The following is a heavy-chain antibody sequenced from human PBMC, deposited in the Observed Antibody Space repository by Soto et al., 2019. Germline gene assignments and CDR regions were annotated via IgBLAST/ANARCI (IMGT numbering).Heavy chain of an antibody. D-gene: IGHD3-10*01. V-gene: IGHV3-23*01. CDR2: VTATAESA. CDR1: GFNFDAYA. Sequence: GGSLRLSCTPFGFNFDAYAMSWVRQAPGKGLEWVSAVTATAESAYYTDSVRGRFTITRDNSNNMLYLQMTSLRVEDTSIYFCARVRYYDRPQELWGRGTQVTVSS. J-gene: IGHJ4*02. CDR3: ARVRYYDRPQEL.